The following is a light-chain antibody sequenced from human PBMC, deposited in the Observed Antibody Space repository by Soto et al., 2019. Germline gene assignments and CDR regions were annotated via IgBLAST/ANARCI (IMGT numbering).Light chain of an antibody. J-gene: IGKJ4*01. V-gene: IGKV1-27*01. CDR1: QGLNNF. CDR2: AAS. Sequence: DIQMTKSPSSLSASVGDRVTITCRASQGLNNFVAWYQQKPGEVPKLLIYAASTLQSGVPSRFSGSGFGTDFVLTISSLEPEDVATYYGQKDDSVPLTFGGGTRVEIK. CDR3: QKDDSVPLT.